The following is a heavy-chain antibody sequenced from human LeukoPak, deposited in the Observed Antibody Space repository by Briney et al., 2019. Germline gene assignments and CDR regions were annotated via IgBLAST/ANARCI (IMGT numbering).Heavy chain of an antibody. CDR1: GGSFSGYY. Sequence: SETLSLTCADYGGSFSGYYWSWIRQPPGKGLEWIGEINHSGSTNYNPSLKSRVTISVDTSKNQFSLKLSSVTAADTAVYYCARSITIFGVVILGYFDYWGQGTLVTVSS. J-gene: IGHJ4*02. CDR2: INHSGST. CDR3: ARSITIFGVVILGYFDY. V-gene: IGHV4-34*01. D-gene: IGHD3-3*01.